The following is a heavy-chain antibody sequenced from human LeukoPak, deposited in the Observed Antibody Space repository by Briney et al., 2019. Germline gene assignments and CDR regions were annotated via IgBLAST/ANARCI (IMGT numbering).Heavy chain of an antibody. V-gene: IGHV4-59*08. CDR3: ARHCSGGTCPLSFDAFDI. J-gene: IGHJ3*02. CDR1: GGSISSFC. Sequence: PSETLSLTCTVSGGSISSFCWSWIRQPPGEGLEWIGYIYNSESTNYNPSLKSGVTISVDTSKNQFSLMLTSVTASDTAMYYCARHCSGGTCPLSFDAFDIWGQGTMVTVSS. CDR2: IYNSEST. D-gene: IGHD2-15*01.